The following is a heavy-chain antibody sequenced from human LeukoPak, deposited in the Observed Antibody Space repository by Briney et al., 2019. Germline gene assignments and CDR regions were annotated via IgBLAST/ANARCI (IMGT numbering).Heavy chain of an antibody. V-gene: IGHV3-21*06. CDR2: ISGNSVSK. Sequence: GGSLRLSCAASGVIFSSYNMKWVRQAPGEGREWGSSISGNSVSKSHAEILRGRFTISRANAKNSLYLEMTRLSDDDTAVYSCARDWGEAAHLPFLDYWGRGTPVTVSS. D-gene: IGHD6-6*01. J-gene: IGHJ4*02. CDR1: GVIFSSYN. CDR3: ARDWGEAAHLPFLDY.